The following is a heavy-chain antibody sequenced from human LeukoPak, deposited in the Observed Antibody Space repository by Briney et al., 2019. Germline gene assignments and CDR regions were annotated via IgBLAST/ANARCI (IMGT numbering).Heavy chain of an antibody. CDR2: INPNSGGT. CDR1: GYTSTGYY. D-gene: IGHD3-9*01. Sequence: ASVKVSCKASGYTSTGYYMHWVRQAPGQGLEWMGWINPNSGGTNYAQKFQGRVTMTRDTSISTVYMELSRLTSDDTAVFYCARRYYDALTGYYPFDHWGQGTLVTVSP. V-gene: IGHV1-2*02. J-gene: IGHJ4*02. CDR3: ARRYYDALTGYYPFDH.